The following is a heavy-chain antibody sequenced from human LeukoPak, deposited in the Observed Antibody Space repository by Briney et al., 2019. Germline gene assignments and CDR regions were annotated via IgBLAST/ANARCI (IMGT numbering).Heavy chain of an antibody. V-gene: IGHV4-30-2*01. D-gene: IGHD5-12*01. CDR3: ARVLVDATIDY. CDR1: GGSISSGGYY. Sequence: PSQTLSLTCTVSGGSISSGGYYWSWFRQPPGKGLEWIGYIYHSGSTYYNPSLKSRVTISVDRSKNQFSLKLSSVTAADTAVYYCARVLVDATIDYWGQGTLVTVSS. J-gene: IGHJ4*02. CDR2: IYHSGST.